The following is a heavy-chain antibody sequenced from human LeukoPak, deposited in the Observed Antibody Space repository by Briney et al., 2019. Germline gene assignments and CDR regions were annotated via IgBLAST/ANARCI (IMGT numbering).Heavy chain of an antibody. J-gene: IGHJ4*02. Sequence: SETLSLTCTVSGGSISSYYWSWIRQFPGKGLEWIGYIYYSGSTNYNPSLKSRVTISVDTSKNQFSLKLSSVTAADTAVYYCASQYVLLWFGELSEYFDYWGQGTLVTVSS. V-gene: IGHV4-59*12. CDR1: GGSISSYY. CDR2: IYYSGST. D-gene: IGHD3-10*01. CDR3: ASQYVLLWFGELSEYFDY.